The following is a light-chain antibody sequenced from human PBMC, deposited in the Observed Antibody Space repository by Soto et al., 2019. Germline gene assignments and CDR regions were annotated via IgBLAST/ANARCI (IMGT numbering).Light chain of an antibody. CDR1: QSVSST. J-gene: IGKJ1*01. V-gene: IGKV3-15*01. CDR3: QQYTNPPWT. Sequence: EIVMTQYPGTLSVSPGERATLSCRASQSVSSTLAWYQQKPGQAPRLLIYGASTRATGISARFSGSGPGTEFTLTLSSLEPEDFAVYYCQQYTNPPWTFGQVTKADIK. CDR2: GAS.